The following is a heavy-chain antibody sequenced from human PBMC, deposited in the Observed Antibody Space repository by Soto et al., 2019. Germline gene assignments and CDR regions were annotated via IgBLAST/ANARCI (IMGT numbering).Heavy chain of an antibody. CDR1: GGSVTSYY. J-gene: IGHJ5*02. V-gene: IGHV4-59*02. Sequence: PSETLSLTCTVSGGSVTSYYWSWMRQSPGKGLEWIGYVLYSGITNYNPSLKSRVTISVDTSKNQFSLKLTSVTAADTAVYYCARFGTAAEGMALWFDPWGQGTLVTVSS. CDR2: VLYSGIT. CDR3: ARFGTAAEGMALWFDP. D-gene: IGHD6-13*01.